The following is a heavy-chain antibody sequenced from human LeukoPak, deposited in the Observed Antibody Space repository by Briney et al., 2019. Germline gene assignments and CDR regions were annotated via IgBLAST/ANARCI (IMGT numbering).Heavy chain of an antibody. Sequence: GGSLRLSCAASGFSFSSYWMAWVRQALGKGLEWVANIKQDGSEKYYVDSVKGRLTISRDNAKNSLYLQMNSLRADDTAVFYCVRHQDSYGYALDIWGQGTVVTVSS. CDR3: VRHQDSYGYALDI. CDR2: IKQDGSEK. D-gene: IGHD5-18*01. J-gene: IGHJ3*02. V-gene: IGHV3-7*01. CDR1: GFSFSSYW.